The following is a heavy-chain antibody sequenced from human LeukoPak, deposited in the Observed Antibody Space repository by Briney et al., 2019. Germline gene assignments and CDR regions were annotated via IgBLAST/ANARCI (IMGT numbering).Heavy chain of an antibody. J-gene: IGHJ4*02. CDR3: AKDSGGWLGSYRLSLSNDY. Sequence: GGSLRLSCAASGFTFNIYALTWVRQAPGKGLEWVSAISGSGGSTYYADSVKGRFTISRDNSKNTLYLQMNSLRAEDTAVYYCAKDSGGWLGSYRLSLSNDYWGQGTLVTVSS. D-gene: IGHD1-26*01. V-gene: IGHV3-23*01. CDR2: ISGSGGST. CDR1: GFTFNIYA.